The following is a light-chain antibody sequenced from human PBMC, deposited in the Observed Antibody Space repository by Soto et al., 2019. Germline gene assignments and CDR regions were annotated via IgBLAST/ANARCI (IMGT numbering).Light chain of an antibody. CDR1: QSISSY. Sequence: DIPMTQSPASLSASVGDRVTITCRASQSISSYLNWYRQKPGKAPNLLIYATSTLQSGVPSRFGGSGSGTDFTLIISSLQPEDFAIYYCQQSYSTPWTFGQGTKVEIK. CDR3: QQSYSTPWT. J-gene: IGKJ1*01. CDR2: ATS. V-gene: IGKV1-39*01.